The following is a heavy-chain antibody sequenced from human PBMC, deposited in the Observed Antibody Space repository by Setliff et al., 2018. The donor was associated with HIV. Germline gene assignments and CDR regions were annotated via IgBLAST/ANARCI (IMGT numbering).Heavy chain of an antibody. CDR1: GGSFSDHY. J-gene: IGHJ4*02. D-gene: IGHD3-3*01. V-gene: IGHV4-34*01. CDR3: ARGGGFWSGQLDY. Sequence: PSETLSLTCAVYGGSFSDHYWSWIRQPPGKGLEWIGEINHSGISNFNPSLKSRVSIPIDTPRSQFSLKLSSVTAADTAVYYCARGGGFWSGQLDYWGQGTPVTAPQ. CDR2: INHSGIS.